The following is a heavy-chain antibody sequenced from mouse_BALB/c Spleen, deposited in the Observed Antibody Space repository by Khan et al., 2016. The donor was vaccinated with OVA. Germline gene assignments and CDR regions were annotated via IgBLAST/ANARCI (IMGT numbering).Heavy chain of an antibody. CDR3: ARLEDI. CDR2: IWAGGST. Sequence: VELVESGPGLVAPSQSLSITCTVSGFSLTSYGVHWVRQHPGKGLEWLGVIWAGGSTNYNSALMSRLSISKDNSKSQVFLQMNSLQTDDTAMYYCARLEDIWGQGTTLTVSS. J-gene: IGHJ2*01. D-gene: IGHD1-3*01. V-gene: IGHV2-9*02. CDR1: GFSLTSYG.